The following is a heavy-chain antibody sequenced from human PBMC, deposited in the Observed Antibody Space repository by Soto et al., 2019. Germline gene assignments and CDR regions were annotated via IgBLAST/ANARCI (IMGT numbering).Heavy chain of an antibody. CDR2: IYYRGNT. CDR3: ARHPGYYDILTGYTTYYFDY. V-gene: IGHV4-61*08. Sequence: SETLSLTCTVSGGSISSGDYYWSWIRQPPGKGLEWIGYIYYRGNTDYNPSLKSRVTISLDTPKNQFSLKLSSVTAADTAVYYCARHPGYYDILTGYTTYYFDYWGQGILVTV. J-gene: IGHJ4*02. CDR1: GGSISSGDYY. D-gene: IGHD3-9*01.